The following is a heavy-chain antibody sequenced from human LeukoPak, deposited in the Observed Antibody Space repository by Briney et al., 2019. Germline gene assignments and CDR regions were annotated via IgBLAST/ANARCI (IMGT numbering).Heavy chain of an antibody. CDR2: ISGSGGST. CDR1: GFTFSSYA. Sequence: PGGSLRLSCAASGFTFSSYAMSWVRQAPGKGLEWVSAISGSGGSTYYAGSVKGRFTISRDNSKSTLYLQMNSLRAEDTAVYYCARGSTVTQFDYWGQGTLVTVSS. D-gene: IGHD4-17*01. V-gene: IGHV3-23*01. J-gene: IGHJ4*02. CDR3: ARGSTVTQFDY.